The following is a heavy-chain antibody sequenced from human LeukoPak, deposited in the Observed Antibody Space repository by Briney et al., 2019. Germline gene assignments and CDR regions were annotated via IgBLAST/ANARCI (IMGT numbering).Heavy chain of an antibody. V-gene: IGHV1-18*01. CDR3: ARDKAQVAYCGGDCYWGY. J-gene: IGHJ4*02. Sequence: GASVKVSCKASGYTFTSYGISWVRQAPGQGLEWMGWISAYNGNTNYAQKLQGRVTMTTDTSTSTAYMELRSLRSDDTAVYYCARDKAQVAYCGGDCYWGYWGQGTLVTVSS. CDR1: GYTFTSYG. CDR2: ISAYNGNT. D-gene: IGHD2-21*02.